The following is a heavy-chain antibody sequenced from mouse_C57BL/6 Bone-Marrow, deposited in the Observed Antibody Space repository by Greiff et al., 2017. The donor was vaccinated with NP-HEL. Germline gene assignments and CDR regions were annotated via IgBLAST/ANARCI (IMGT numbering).Heavy chain of an antibody. V-gene: IGHV5-15*01. CDR3: ARHAYYGSSHYFDY. D-gene: IGHD1-1*01. Sequence: VKLMESGGGLVQPGGSLKLSCAASGFTFSDYGMAWVRQAPRKGPEWVAFISNLAYSIYYADTVTGRFTISRENAKNTLYLEMSSLRSEDTAMYYCARHAYYGSSHYFDYWGQGTTLTVSS. J-gene: IGHJ2*01. CDR1: GFTFSDYG. CDR2: ISNLAYSI.